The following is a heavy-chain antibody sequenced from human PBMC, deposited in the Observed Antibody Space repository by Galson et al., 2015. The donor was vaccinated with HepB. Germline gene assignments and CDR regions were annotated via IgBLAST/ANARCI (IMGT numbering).Heavy chain of an antibody. CDR2: TYYRSKWYN. J-gene: IGHJ6*03. CDR1: GDSVSSHSAA. V-gene: IGHV6-1*01. D-gene: IGHD6-6*01. CDR3: ARGLGGKYSSSDLGYYYYYYMDV. Sequence: CAISGDSVSSHSAAWNWIRQSPSRGLEWLGRTYYRSKWYNDYAVSVKSRIPINPDTSKNQFSLQLNSVTPEDTAVYYCARGLGGKYSSSDLGYYYYYYMDVWGKGTTVTVSS.